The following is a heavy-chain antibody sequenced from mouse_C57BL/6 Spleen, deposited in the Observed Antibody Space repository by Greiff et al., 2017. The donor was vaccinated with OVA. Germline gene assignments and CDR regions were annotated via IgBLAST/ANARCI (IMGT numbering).Heavy chain of an antibody. CDR3: ARDSGSSWWYFDV. CDR2: INPSNGGT. CDR1: GYTFTSYW. V-gene: IGHV1-53*01. J-gene: IGHJ1*03. D-gene: IGHD1-1*01. Sequence: QVQLQQSGTELVKPGASVKLSCKASGYTFTSYWMHWVKQRPGPGLEWIGNINPSNGGTNYNEKFKSKATLTVDKSSSTAYMQLSSLTSEDSAVYYCARDSGSSWWYFDVWGTGTTVTVSS.